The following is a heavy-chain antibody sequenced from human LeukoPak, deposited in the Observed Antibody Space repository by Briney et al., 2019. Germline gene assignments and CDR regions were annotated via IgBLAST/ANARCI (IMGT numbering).Heavy chain of an antibody. Sequence: SVKVSCKASGGTFSSYAISWVRQAPGQGLEWMGGIIPIFGTANYAQKFQGRVTITADESTSTAYMELSSLRSEDTAVYYCAREVFAGPAAYFDYWGQGTLVTVSS. CDR3: AREVFAGPAAYFDY. V-gene: IGHV1-69*13. CDR2: IIPIFGTA. J-gene: IGHJ4*02. D-gene: IGHD6-25*01. CDR1: GGTFSSYA.